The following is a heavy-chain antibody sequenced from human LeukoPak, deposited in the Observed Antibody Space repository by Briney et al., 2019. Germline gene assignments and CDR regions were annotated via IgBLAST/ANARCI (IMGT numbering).Heavy chain of an antibody. CDR1: GFTVSSNY. J-gene: IGHJ3*02. CDR2: IYSGGRT. V-gene: IGHV3-53*01. D-gene: IGHD6-19*01. Sequence: PGGSLRLSCAASGFTVSSNYMSWVRRAPGKGLEWVSVIYSGGRTYYADSVKGRFTISRDNAKNSLYLQMNSLRAEDTAVYYCAREGQWHQDGDAFDIWGQGTMVTVSS. CDR3: AREGQWHQDGDAFDI.